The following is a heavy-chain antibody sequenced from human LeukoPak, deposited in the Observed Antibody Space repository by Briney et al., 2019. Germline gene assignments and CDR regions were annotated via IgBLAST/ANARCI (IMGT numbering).Heavy chain of an antibody. D-gene: IGHD1-26*01. J-gene: IGHJ4*02. Sequence: GGSLSLSCVASGFIFSNAWMNWVRQAPGKGLEWVGRIQSKTDGGTSDYGAPVKGTFTISRDDSKNTLYLQMNSLKTEDTAVYYCTTAPKWETQGTDYWGQGTLVTISP. CDR2: IQSKTDGGTS. CDR1: GFIFSNAW. V-gene: IGHV3-15*01. CDR3: TTAPKWETQGTDY.